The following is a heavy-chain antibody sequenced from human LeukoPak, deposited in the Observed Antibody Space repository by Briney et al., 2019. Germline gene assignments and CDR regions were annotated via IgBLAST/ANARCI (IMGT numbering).Heavy chain of an antibody. CDR2: IYYSGST. D-gene: IGHD3-22*01. CDR1: GGSISSYY. J-gene: IGHJ4*02. CDR3: ARHYDSSGYYYYFDY. Sequence: SETLSLTCTVSGGSISSYYWSWIRQPPGKGLEWIGSIYYSGSTYYNPSLKSRVTISVDTSKNQFSLKLSSVTAADTAVYYCARHYDSSGYYYYFDYWGQGTLVTVSS. V-gene: IGHV4-39*01.